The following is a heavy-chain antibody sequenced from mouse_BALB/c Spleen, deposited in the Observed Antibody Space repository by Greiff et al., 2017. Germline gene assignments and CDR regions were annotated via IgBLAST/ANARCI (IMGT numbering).Heavy chain of an antibody. Sequence: EVQLQQSGPELVKPGASVKISCKASGYTFTDYNMHWVKQSHGKSLEWIGYIYPYNGGTGFNQKFKSKATLTVDNSSSTAYMELRSLTSEDSAVYYCARSGNYYGSSPWFAYWGQGTLVTVSA. D-gene: IGHD1-1*01. CDR1: GYTFTDYN. V-gene: IGHV1S29*02. CDR3: ARSGNYYGSSPWFAY. CDR2: IYPYNGGT. J-gene: IGHJ3*01.